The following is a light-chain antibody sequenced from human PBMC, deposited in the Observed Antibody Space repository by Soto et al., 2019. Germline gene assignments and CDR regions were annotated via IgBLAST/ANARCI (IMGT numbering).Light chain of an antibody. CDR1: QSVRTN. V-gene: IGKV3-15*01. CDR2: GAS. Sequence: EIVMTQSPANLSVSPGERATLSCRASQSVRTNLAWYQQSPGQAPRLLIYGASTRATGIPARLSGGGSETEFTLTISSLQSEDFAVYYCQQYDVWPWTFGQGTKVEIK. CDR3: QQYDVWPWT. J-gene: IGKJ1*01.